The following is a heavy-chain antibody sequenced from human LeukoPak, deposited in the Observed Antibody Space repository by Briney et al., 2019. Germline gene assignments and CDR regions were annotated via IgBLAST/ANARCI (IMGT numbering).Heavy chain of an antibody. D-gene: IGHD5-12*01. V-gene: IGHV3-7*01. J-gene: IGHJ4*02. CDR1: GFTFSSYW. CDR3: ARDPRRYSGYQTAFDY. CDR2: IKQDGSEK. Sequence: GGSLRLSCAASGFTFSSYWMSWVRQAPGKGLEWVANIKQDGSEKYYVDSVKGRFTISRDNAKNSLYLQMNSLRAEDTTMYYCARDPRRYSGYQTAFDYWGQGTLVTVSS.